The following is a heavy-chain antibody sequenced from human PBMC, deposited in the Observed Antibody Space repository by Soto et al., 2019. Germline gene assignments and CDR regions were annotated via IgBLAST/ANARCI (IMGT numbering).Heavy chain of an antibody. J-gene: IGHJ5*02. CDR2: ISYSGST. D-gene: IGHD3-16*02. CDR3: AKGGFSEGKWLDP. Sequence: SETLSLTCTVSGGSINYFYWSWIRQPPGKGLEWIGYISYSGSTNYNPSLKSRVAISVDASQNQFFLKLTSLTAADTAVYYCAKGGFSEGKWLDPWGQGIQVTVSS. CDR1: GGSINYFY. V-gene: IGHV4-59*01.